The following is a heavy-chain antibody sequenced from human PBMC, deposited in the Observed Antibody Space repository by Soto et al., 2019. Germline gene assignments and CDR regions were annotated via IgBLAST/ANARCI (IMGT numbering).Heavy chain of an antibody. V-gene: IGHV4-39*07. CDR2: FYYSGST. CDR1: GDSIRSSSHY. D-gene: IGHD3-10*01. CDR3: ARGIGYYYGSGSYYKIWSYGMDV. J-gene: IGHJ6*02. Sequence: PSETLSLTCTVSGDSIRSSSHYWAWNRQPPGKGLEWIGGFYYSGSTYYNPSLKSRVTISVDTSKNQFSLKLSSVTAADTAVYYCARGIGYYYGSGSYYKIWSYGMDVWGQGTTVTVSS.